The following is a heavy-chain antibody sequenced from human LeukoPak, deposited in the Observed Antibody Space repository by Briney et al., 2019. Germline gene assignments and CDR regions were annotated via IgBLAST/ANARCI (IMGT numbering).Heavy chain of an antibody. CDR2: ISGSGGST. J-gene: IGHJ4*02. V-gene: IGHV3-23*01. D-gene: IGHD6-19*01. CDR3: AKPDLIAVAGTRVGRGPDY. Sequence: PGGSLRLSCAASGFTFSSYAMSWVRQAPGKGLEWVSAISGSGGSTYYADSVKGRFTISRDNSKNTLYLQMNSLRAEDTAVYYCAKPDLIAVAGTRVGRGPDYWGQGTLVTVSS. CDR1: GFTFSSYA.